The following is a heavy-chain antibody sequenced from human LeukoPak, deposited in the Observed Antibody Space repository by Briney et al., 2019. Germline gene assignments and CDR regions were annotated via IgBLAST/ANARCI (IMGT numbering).Heavy chain of an antibody. CDR1: GYTLTELS. CDR2: FDPEDGET. J-gene: IGHJ5*02. Sequence: ASVKVSCKVSGYTLTELSMHWVRQAPGKGLEWMGGFDPEDGETIYAQKFQGRVTMTEDTSTDTAYMELSSLRSEDTAVYYCATMGYSGYLYPVDPWGQGTLVTVSS. CDR3: ATMGYSGYLYPVDP. V-gene: IGHV1-24*01. D-gene: IGHD5-12*01.